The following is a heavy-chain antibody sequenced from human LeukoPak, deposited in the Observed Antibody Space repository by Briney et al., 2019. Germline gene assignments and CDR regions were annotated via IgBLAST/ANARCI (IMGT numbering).Heavy chain of an antibody. D-gene: IGHD6-13*01. Sequence: GGSLRLSCAASGFTFSSYSMNWVRQAPGKGLELVSSISSSSSYIYYADSVKGRFTISRDNAKNSPYLQMNSLRAEDTAVYYCARDRKGSSWYRQWFDPWGQGTLVTVSS. J-gene: IGHJ5*02. CDR2: ISSSSSYI. V-gene: IGHV3-21*01. CDR3: ARDRKGSSWYRQWFDP. CDR1: GFTFSSYS.